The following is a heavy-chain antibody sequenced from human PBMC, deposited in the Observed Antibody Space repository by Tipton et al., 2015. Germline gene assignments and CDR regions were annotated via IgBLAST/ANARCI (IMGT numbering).Heavy chain of an antibody. D-gene: IGHD6-19*01. J-gene: IGHJ4*02. V-gene: IGHV3-48*03. CDR3: ARDLEIGSGWYPMVADH. CDR2: ISSSGRTI. Sequence: SLRLSCAASGFTFSSYEMNWVRQAPGKGLEWVSYISSSGRTIYYTDSVKGRFTISRDNSKNSLYLQMNGRRADDTAVYYCARDLEIGSGWYPMVADHWGQGTLVTVSS. CDR1: GFTFSSYE.